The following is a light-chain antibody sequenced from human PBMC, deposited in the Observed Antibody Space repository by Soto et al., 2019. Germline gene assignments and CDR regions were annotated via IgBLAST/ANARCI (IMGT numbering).Light chain of an antibody. CDR1: QSISSG. V-gene: IGKV1-5*03. CDR2: KAT. J-gene: IGKJ1*01. Sequence: DIQMTQSPSTLSASVGDRVTITCRASQSISSGLAWYQQKPGKAPKLLIYKATSLERGVPSRFSGSGSGAEFTLTISSLQPDDFATYSCQQYNSLWTFGQGTKVEIK. CDR3: QQYNSLWT.